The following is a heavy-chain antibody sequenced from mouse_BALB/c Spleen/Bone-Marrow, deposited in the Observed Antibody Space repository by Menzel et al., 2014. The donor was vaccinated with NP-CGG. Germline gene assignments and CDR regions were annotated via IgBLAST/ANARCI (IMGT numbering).Heavy chain of an antibody. V-gene: IGHV1-62-2*01. Sequence: VKLQESGAELVKPGESVKLSCKVSGYTFTEYIIHWVKQRSGQGLEWIGWFYPGSGSIKYNEKFKDKATLTADKSSSTVYMELSRLTSEDSAVYFCARHEKANYGNYAMDYWGQGTSVTVSS. CDR1: GYTFTEYI. CDR3: ARHEKANYGNYAMDY. D-gene: IGHD1-1*01. J-gene: IGHJ4*01. CDR2: FYPGSGSI.